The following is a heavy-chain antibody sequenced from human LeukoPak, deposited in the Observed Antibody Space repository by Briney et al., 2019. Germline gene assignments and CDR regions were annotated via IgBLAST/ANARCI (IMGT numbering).Heavy chain of an antibody. D-gene: IGHD5-18*01. J-gene: IGHJ6*03. Sequence: SETLSLTCTVSGGSISSTNYYWRWIRQPPGKGLEWIGSIYYSGSTYYNPSLKSRVTISVDTSKNQFSLKLSSVTAADTAVYFCARQASGRWIRDYYYYMDVWGKGITVTVSS. V-gene: IGHV4-39*01. CDR3: ARQASGRWIRDYYYYMDV. CDR1: GGSISSTNYY. CDR2: IYYSGST.